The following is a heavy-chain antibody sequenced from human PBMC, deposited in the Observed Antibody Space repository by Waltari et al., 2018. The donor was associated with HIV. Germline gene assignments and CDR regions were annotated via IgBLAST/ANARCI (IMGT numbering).Heavy chain of an antibody. J-gene: IGHJ6*02. Sequence: QVQLKQWGAGLVKPSGTLSVTCAVYNASFDSYYWTWVRQAPGKGLEWIGEDKYDGQRFYNRSVESRASAFLDASKRQFSLRLTSATAADTAVYFCVRGPNWQLGGLDVWGRGTTVIVSS. V-gene: IGHV4-34*02. CDR2: DKYDGQR. CDR3: VRGPNWQLGGLDV. D-gene: IGHD1-1*01. CDR1: NASFDSYY.